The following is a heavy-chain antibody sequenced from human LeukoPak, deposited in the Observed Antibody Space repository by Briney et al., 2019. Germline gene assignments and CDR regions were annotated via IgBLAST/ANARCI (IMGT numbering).Heavy chain of an antibody. V-gene: IGHV1-18*01. CDR1: GYTFTSYG. Sequence: ASVKVSCKASGYTFTSYGISWVRQAPGQGLEWMGWISAYNGNTNYAQKLQGRVTMTTDTSTSTAYMEQRSLRSDDTAVYYCARMAYSSSWYEGGNWFDPWGQGTLVTVSS. CDR3: ARMAYSSSWYEGGNWFDP. D-gene: IGHD6-13*01. J-gene: IGHJ5*02. CDR2: ISAYNGNT.